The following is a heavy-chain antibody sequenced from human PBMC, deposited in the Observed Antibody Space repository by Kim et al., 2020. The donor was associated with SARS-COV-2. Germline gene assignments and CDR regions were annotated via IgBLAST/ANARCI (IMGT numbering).Heavy chain of an antibody. J-gene: IGHJ4*02. V-gene: IGHV3-23*01. D-gene: IGHD2-15*01. CDR2: ISGSGGST. CDR3: AKTSNRFVVVVAATPVVDC. Sequence: GGSLRLSCADSGFTFSSYAMSWVRQAPGKGLEWVSAISGSGGSTYYADSVKGRFTISRDNSKNTLYLQMNSLRAEDTAVYYCAKTSNRFVVVVAATPVVDCWDQGTLVTVSS. CDR1: GFTFSSYA.